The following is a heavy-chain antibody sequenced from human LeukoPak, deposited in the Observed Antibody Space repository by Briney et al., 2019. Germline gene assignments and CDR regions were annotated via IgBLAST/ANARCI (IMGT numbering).Heavy chain of an antibody. CDR3: ASTYNGFWSGYSDGSYLTY. Sequence: XETLSLTCAVYGGSFSGYYWSWIRQPPGKGLEWIGEINHIGSTNYNPSLKSRVTISIDTFKNQFSLKLSSVTAADTAVYYCASTYNGFWSGYSDGSYLTYWGQGTLVTVSS. J-gene: IGHJ4*02. CDR2: INHIGST. V-gene: IGHV4-34*01. D-gene: IGHD3-3*01. CDR1: GGSFSGYY.